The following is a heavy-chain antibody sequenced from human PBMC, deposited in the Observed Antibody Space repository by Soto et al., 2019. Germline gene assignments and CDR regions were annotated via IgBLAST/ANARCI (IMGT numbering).Heavy chain of an antibody. V-gene: IGHV3-23*01. Sequence: GGSLRLSCAASGFTFSSYAMSWVRQGPGKGLEWVSAISESGASTYYADSVKGRFTISRDNSKNTLYLQMNSLRVEDTAVYYCAKPSTRYCGGDCSWDYWRQRTLVTVSS. CDR1: GFTFSSYA. J-gene: IGHJ4*02. CDR3: AKPSTRYCGGDCSWDY. D-gene: IGHD2-21*02. CDR2: ISESGAST.